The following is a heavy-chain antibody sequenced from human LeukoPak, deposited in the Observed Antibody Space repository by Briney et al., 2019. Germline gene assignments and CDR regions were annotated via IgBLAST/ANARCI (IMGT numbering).Heavy chain of an antibody. CDR2: IRYDGSNK. J-gene: IGHJ6*03. D-gene: IGHD1-1*01. V-gene: IGHV3-30*02. Sequence: GGSLRLSCAASGFTFSSYGMHWVRQAPGKGLEWVAFIRYDGSNKYYADSVKGRFTISRDNSKNTLYLQMNSLGAEDTAVYYCAKDGYSYYYYMDVWGKGTTVTISS. CDR1: GFTFSSYG. CDR3: AKDGYSYYYYMDV.